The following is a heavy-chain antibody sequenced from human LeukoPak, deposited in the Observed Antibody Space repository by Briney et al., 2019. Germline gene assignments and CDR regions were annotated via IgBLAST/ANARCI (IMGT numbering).Heavy chain of an antibody. CDR1: GGTFSNSA. D-gene: IGHD5-18*01. V-gene: IGHV1-69*04. Sequence: SVKVSCKTSGGTFSNSAITWVRQAPGPGLEWMGRIVPVLNITTFPQKFQGRVTITADTSTSTVYMELSSLRSEETAVYYCARDQGLTAPPPYGLDVWGQGTTVIVSS. CDR3: ARDQGLTAPPPYGLDV. J-gene: IGHJ6*02. CDR2: IVPVLNIT.